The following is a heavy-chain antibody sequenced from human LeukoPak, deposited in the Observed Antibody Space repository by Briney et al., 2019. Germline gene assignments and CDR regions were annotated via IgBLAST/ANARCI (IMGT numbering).Heavy chain of an antibody. CDR3: AREDGLNWFDP. CDR1: GGSISTYY. V-gene: IGHV4-4*08. Sequence: PSETLSLTCTVSGGSISTYYWSWIRQTPGKGLEWIGYIYIYDNERTSYSPSPNERTNYSPSLKSRVTMSLHTSKNQFSLRLNSVTVADTAVYYCAREDGLNWFDPWGQGTLVTVSS. CDR2: IYIYDNERTSYSPSPNERT. D-gene: IGHD4-17*01. J-gene: IGHJ5*02.